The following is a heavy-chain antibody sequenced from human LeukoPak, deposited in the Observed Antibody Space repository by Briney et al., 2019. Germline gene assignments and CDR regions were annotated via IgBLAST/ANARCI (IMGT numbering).Heavy chain of an antibody. V-gene: IGHV3-53*01. CDR1: GFTVSSNY. J-gene: IGHJ4*02. CDR2: IYSGGST. D-gene: IGHD6-25*01. CDR3: VRDAASPDF. Sequence: PGGSLRLSCAASGFTVSSNYMSWVRQAPGKGLEWVSVIYSGGSTYYADSVKGRFTISRDNANNSLFLQMNSLRVEDTALYYCVRDAASPDFWGQGTLVTVSS.